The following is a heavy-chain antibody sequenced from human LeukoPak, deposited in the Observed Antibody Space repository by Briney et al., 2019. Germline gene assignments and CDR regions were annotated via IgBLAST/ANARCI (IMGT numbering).Heavy chain of an antibody. Sequence: SETLSLTCTVSGGSISSGDYYWSWIRQPPGKGLEWIGYIYYSGSTCYNPSLKSRVTISVDTSKNQFSLKLSSVTAADTAVYYCAAELNDILTGFGYWGQGTLVTVSS. J-gene: IGHJ4*02. D-gene: IGHD3-9*01. V-gene: IGHV4-30-4*01. CDR2: IYYSGST. CDR1: GGSISSGDYY. CDR3: AAELNDILTGFGY.